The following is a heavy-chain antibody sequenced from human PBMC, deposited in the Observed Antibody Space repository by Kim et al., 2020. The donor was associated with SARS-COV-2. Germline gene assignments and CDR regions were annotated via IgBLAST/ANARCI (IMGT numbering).Heavy chain of an antibody. J-gene: IGHJ4*02. CDR3: ARQYRDY. Sequence: NSGGTNYAQKFQGRVTMTRDTSISTAYMELSRLRSDDTAVYYCARQYRDYWGQGTLVTVSS. D-gene: IGHD5-12*01. CDR2: NSGGT. V-gene: IGHV1-2*02.